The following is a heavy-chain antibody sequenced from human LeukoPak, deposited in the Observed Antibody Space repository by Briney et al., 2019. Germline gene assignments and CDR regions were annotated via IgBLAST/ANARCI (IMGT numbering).Heavy chain of an antibody. D-gene: IGHD6-13*01. J-gene: IGHJ6*03. Sequence: SETLSLTCTVSGGSMTNYYWSWIRQPAGKGLERIGRIYSSGSTNFKSSLKSRVSMSVDTSTNQFSLNISSVSAADSAVYYCARDAGKRNRNSWYKVYYYYYMDVWGKGTTVTVSS. CDR2: IYSSGST. CDR3: ARDAGKRNRNSWYKVYYYYYMDV. V-gene: IGHV4-4*07. CDR1: GGSMTNYY.